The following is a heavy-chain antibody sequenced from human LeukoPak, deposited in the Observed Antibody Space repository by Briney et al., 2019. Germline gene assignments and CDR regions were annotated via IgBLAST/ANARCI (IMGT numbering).Heavy chain of an antibody. J-gene: IGHJ6*03. CDR3: ARVRYGSGSYYAGYYYYYMDV. V-gene: IGHV4-59*01. Sequence: PSETLSLTCTVSGGSISSYYWSWIRQPPGKGLEWIGYIYYSGSTNYNPSLKSRVTISVDTSKNQFSLKLSSVTAADTAVYYCARVRYGSGSYYAGYYYYYMDVWGKGTTVTISS. CDR2: IYYSGST. D-gene: IGHD3-10*01. CDR1: GGSISSYY.